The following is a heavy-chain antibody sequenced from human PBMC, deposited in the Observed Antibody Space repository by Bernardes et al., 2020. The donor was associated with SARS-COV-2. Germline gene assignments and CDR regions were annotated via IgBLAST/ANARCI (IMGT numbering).Heavy chain of an antibody. Sequence: ASVKVSCKASGYTFTSYCISWVRQAPGQGLEWMGWFSGYNGNTIYAQKLQGRVTMTTDTSTDTAYMELRSLRSDDTAVYYCARGGEGFTLIVVLMRTMDVWGQGTTVTVSS. CDR3: ARGGEGFTLIVVLMRTMDV. CDR2: FSGYNGNT. CDR1: GYTFTSYC. V-gene: IGHV1-18*01. D-gene: IGHD3-22*01. J-gene: IGHJ6*02.